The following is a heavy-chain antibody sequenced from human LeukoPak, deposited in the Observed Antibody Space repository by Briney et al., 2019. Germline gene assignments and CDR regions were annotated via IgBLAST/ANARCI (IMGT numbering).Heavy chain of an antibody. CDR1: GFTFSSYG. CDR3: AKYYGSGSYYFPRFDY. V-gene: IGHV3-30*18. J-gene: IGHJ4*02. CDR2: ISYDGSNK. Sequence: PGGSLRLSCAASGFTFSSYGMHWVRQAPGKGLEWVAVISYDGSNKYYADSVKGRFTISRDNSKNTLYLQMNSLRAEDTAVYYCAKYYGSGSYYFPRFDYWGQGTLVTVSS. D-gene: IGHD3-10*01.